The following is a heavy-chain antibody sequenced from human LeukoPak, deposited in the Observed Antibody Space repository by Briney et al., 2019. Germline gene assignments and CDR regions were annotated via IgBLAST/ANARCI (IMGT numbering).Heavy chain of an antibody. Sequence: SETLSLTCAVSGASISGSGYYLGWIRQPPGKGLEWIGNIYYTGSTYYNASLQSRVTISIDMSKNQFSLRLNSVTAADTAMYYCVKSGGYGLIDYWGQGTLATVSS. CDR3: VKSGGYGLIDY. D-gene: IGHD1-26*01. V-gene: IGHV4-39*01. J-gene: IGHJ4*02. CDR1: GASISGSGYY. CDR2: IYYTGST.